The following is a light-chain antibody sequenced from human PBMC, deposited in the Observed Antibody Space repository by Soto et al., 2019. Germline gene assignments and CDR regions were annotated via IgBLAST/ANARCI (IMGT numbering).Light chain of an antibody. CDR1: SSDVGGYDY. CDR2: EVS. Sequence: QSVLTQPPSASGSPGQSVTISCTGTSSDVGGYDYVSWYQQHPGKAPKLMIYEVSNRPSGVPDRFSGSKSGNTASLTVSGLQAEDEADYYCSSYAGYNNGDVFGNGTKVTVL. J-gene: IGLJ1*01. CDR3: SSYAGYNNGDV. V-gene: IGLV2-8*01.